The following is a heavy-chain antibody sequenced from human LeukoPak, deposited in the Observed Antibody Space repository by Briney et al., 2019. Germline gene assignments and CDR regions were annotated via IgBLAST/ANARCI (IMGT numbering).Heavy chain of an antibody. CDR2: IYSSGST. V-gene: IGHV4-59*08. Sequence: SETLSLTRTVSGGSISSYYWSWIRQPPGKGLEWIGYIYSSGSTNYNPSLKSQVSISVDTSKNQFSLMLSSVTAADTAVYYCARHESRSVYSYFDYWGQGTLVTVSS. D-gene: IGHD3-22*01. J-gene: IGHJ4*02. CDR1: GGSISSYY. CDR3: ARHESRSVYSYFDY.